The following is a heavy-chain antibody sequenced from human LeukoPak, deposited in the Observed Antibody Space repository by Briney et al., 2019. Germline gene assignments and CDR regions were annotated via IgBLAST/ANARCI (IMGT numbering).Heavy chain of an antibody. V-gene: IGHV3-21*01. CDR1: GFPFSIYT. Sequence: PGGSLRLSCAGSGFPFSIYTMNWVRQAPGKGLEWLSTISGSSTYSYYADSVEGRFTISRDDAKNSLSLQMNSLRPEAPSLFSGARGHQLVVARPWDWSFDPWGRGTLVTVSS. CDR2: ISGSSTYS. D-gene: IGHD1-1*01. CDR3: ARGHQLVVARPWDWSFDP. J-gene: IGHJ2*01.